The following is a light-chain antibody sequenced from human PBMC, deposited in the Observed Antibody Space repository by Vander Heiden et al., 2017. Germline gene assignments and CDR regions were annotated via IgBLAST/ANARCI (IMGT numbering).Light chain of an antibody. Sequence: DIVTTQSPGSLAVSLGERATINCKSSQSVLYSSNNKNYLAWYQQKPGQPPKLLIYWASTRESGVPDRFSGSGSGTDFTLTISSLQAEDVAVYYCQQYYSTRTFGQGTKVEIK. CDR1: QSVLYSSNNKNY. CDR2: WAS. CDR3: QQYYSTRT. J-gene: IGKJ1*01. V-gene: IGKV4-1*01.